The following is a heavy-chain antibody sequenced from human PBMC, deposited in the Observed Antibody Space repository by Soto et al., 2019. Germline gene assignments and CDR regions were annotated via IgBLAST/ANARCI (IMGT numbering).Heavy chain of an antibody. Sequence: GASVKVSCKASGYTFTSYAMHWVRQAPGQRLEWMGWINAGNGNTKYSQKFQGRVTITRDTSASTAYMELSSLRSEDTAVYYCARVISLSYCSGGSCPYYYYGMDVWRQGTTVTVSS. CDR3: ARVISLSYCSGGSCPYYYYGMDV. V-gene: IGHV1-3*01. CDR2: INAGNGNT. CDR1: GYTFTSYA. D-gene: IGHD2-15*01. J-gene: IGHJ6*02.